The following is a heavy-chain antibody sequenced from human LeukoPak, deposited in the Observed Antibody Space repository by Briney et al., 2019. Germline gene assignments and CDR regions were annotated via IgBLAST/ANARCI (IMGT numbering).Heavy chain of an antibody. Sequence: SETLSLTCSVSGDSITGYYWGWIRQPPGKGLEWIGSIYYSGSTYYNPSLKSRVTISVDTSKNQLSLKLSSVTAADTAVYYCARERPRAVDYWGQGNLVTVSS. CDR1: GDSITGYY. V-gene: IGHV4-39*07. CDR3: ARERPRAVDY. CDR2: IYYSGST. J-gene: IGHJ4*02.